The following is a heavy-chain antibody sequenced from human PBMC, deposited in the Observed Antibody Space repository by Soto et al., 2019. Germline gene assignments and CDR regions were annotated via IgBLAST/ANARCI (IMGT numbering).Heavy chain of an antibody. J-gene: IGHJ6*02. CDR3: ARGPGPDYDFWSGYLHTAPPGAYYYYYYGMDV. V-gene: IGHV4-34*01. D-gene: IGHD3-3*01. Sequence: ETLSLTCAVYGGSFRGYYWSWIRQPPGKGLEWIGEINHSGSTNYNPSLKSRVTISVDTSKNQFSLKLSSVTAADTAVYYCARGPGPDYDFWSGYLHTAPPGAYYYYYYGMDVWGQGTTVTVSS. CDR1: GGSFRGYY. CDR2: INHSGST.